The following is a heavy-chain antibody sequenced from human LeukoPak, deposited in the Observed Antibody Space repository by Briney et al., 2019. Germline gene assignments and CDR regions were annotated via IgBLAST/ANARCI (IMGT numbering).Heavy chain of an antibody. CDR3: ARCFADTALDY. D-gene: IGHD5-18*01. Sequence: SETLSLTCTVSGGSISGYYWSWIRQSPGKGVEWIGYVYYSGSTNYNPSLKSRVTISVDTSKSQFSLRLSSVTAADTAVYYCARCFADTALDYWGQGTLVTVSS. CDR2: VYYSGST. V-gene: IGHV4-59*01. CDR1: GGSISGYY. J-gene: IGHJ4*02.